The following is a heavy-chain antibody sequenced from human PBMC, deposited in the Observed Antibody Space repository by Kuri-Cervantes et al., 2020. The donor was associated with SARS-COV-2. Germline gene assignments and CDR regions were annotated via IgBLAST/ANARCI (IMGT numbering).Heavy chain of an antibody. CDR1: GFNYLNYA. D-gene: IGHD4-11*01. J-gene: IGHJ4*02. CDR2: VSYNGTNK. CDR3: TREAYDYNMGFDS. V-gene: IGHV3-30-3*01. Sequence: GESLKISCTASGFNYLNYAMHWVRQAPGTGLEWVAVVSYNGTNKYYAASVKGRFTISRDNSRNIVYLQMNSLRPEDTALYYCTREAYDYNMGFDSWGQGTLVTVSS.